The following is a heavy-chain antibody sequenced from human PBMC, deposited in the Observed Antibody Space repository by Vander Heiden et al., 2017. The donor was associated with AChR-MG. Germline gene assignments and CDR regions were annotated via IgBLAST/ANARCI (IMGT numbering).Heavy chain of an antibody. Sequence: QVTLKESGPVLVKPTETLTLTCTVSGFSLSNARMGGSWIRQPPGKALEWLAHIFSNDEKSYSTSLKSRLTISKDTSKSQVVLTMTNMDPVDTATYYCARILGSTVTPGSYYYYYMDVWGKGTTVTVSS. CDR3: ARILGSTVTPGSYYYYYMDV. CDR1: GFSLSNARMG. CDR2: IFSNDEK. D-gene: IGHD4-17*01. V-gene: IGHV2-26*01. J-gene: IGHJ6*03.